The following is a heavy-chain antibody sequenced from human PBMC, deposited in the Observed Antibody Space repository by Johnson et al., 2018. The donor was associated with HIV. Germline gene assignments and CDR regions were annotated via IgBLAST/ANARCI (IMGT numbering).Heavy chain of an antibody. CDR2: ISFDGSNE. CDR3: ARDLSMIVVANAFDI. J-gene: IGHJ3*02. V-gene: IGHV3-30-3*01. D-gene: IGHD3-22*01. Sequence: QVQLVESGGGVVQPGRSLRLSCAASGFTFSSFAMHWVRQAPGKGLEWMAVISFDGSNEYYADSLKGRFTISRDNSKNTLYLQMNSLRAEDTAVYYCARDLSMIVVANAFDIWGQGTMVTVSS. CDR1: GFTFSSFA.